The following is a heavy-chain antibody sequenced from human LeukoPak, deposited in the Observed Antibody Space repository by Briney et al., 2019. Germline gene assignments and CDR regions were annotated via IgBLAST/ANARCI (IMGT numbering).Heavy chain of an antibody. V-gene: IGHV4-59*12. CDR3: ARDHVEMATIFDY. CDR2: IYYSGST. D-gene: IGHD5-24*01. CDR1: GGSISSYY. J-gene: IGHJ4*02. Sequence: SETLSLTCTVSGGSISSYYWSWIRQPPGKGLEWIGYIYYSGSTNYKSSLKSRVTISVDTSKNQFSLKLSSVTAADTAVYYCARDHVEMATIFDYWGQGTLVTVSS.